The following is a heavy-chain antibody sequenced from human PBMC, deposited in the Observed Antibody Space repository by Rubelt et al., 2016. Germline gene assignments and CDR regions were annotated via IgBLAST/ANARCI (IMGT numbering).Heavy chain of an antibody. Sequence: VQVVESGGGLVQPGGSLRLSCAASGFTVSSKYMSWVRQAPGKGLEWLGVIWYDGSNKYYAGSVKGRFNIIRDNTKNKLELQMNILRGEDTDVYHCARDVRYNYAYDHWGQGTLVTVSS. J-gene: IGHJ4*02. CDR1: GFTVSSKY. CDR2: IWYDGSNK. V-gene: IGHV3-33*08. CDR3: ARDVRYNYAYDH. D-gene: IGHD1-20*01.